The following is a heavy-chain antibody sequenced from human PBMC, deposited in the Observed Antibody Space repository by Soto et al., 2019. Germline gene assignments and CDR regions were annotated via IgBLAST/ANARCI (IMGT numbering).Heavy chain of an antibody. J-gene: IGHJ4*02. CDR1: GGSISSYY. V-gene: IGHV4-59*01. Sequence: SETLSLTCTVSGGSISSYYWSWIRQPPGKGLEWIGYIYYSGSTNYNPSLKSRVTISVDTSKNQFSLKPSSVTAADTAVYYCARVGCSGGSCYYEGYYFDYWGQGTLVTVSS. CDR2: IYYSGST. D-gene: IGHD2-15*01. CDR3: ARVGCSGGSCYYEGYYFDY.